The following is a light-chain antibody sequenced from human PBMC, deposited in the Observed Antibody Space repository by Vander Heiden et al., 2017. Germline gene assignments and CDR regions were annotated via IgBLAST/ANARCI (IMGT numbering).Light chain of an antibody. Sequence: QSALTQPASVSGSPAQSITISCTGTSSDVGGYNSVSWYQQHPGKAPKLLLYEVSNRPSGVSNRFSGPKSGNTASLTISGLQAEDEADYYCSSYTSISTRVFGTGTKVTVL. CDR3: SSYTSISTRV. J-gene: IGLJ1*01. V-gene: IGLV2-14*01. CDR1: SSDVGGYNS. CDR2: EVS.